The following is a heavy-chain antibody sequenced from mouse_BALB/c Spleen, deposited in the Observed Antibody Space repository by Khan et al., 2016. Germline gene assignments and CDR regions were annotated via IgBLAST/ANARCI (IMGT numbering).Heavy chain of an antibody. Sequence: EVQLQESGPGLVKPSQTVSLTCTVTGISITTGNYRWSWIRQFPGNKLEWIGFINYSGTITYNPSLTSRTTITRDTSKNQFFLEMNSLTAEDTATYCCARDHYCCYWFAYWGQGTLVTVSA. CDR2: INYSGTI. J-gene: IGHJ3*01. D-gene: IGHD1-2*01. V-gene: IGHV3-5*02. CDR3: ARDHYCCYWFAY. CDR1: GISITTGNYR.